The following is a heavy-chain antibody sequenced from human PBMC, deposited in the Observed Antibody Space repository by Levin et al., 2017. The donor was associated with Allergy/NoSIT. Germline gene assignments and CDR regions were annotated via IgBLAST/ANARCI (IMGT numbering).Heavy chain of an antibody. CDR2: IYYSGST. CDR3: ARDLGSSRENNWFDP. CDR1: GGSISSYY. D-gene: IGHD5-24*01. V-gene: IGHV4-59*01. Sequence: SETLSLTCTVSGGSISSYYWSWIRQPPGKGLEWIGYIYYSGSTNYNPSLKSRVTISVDTSKNQFSLKLSSVTAADTAVYYCARDLGSSRENNWFDPWGQGTLVTVSS. J-gene: IGHJ5*02.